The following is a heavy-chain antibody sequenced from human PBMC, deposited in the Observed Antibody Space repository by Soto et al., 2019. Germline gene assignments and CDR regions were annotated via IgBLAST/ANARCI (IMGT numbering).Heavy chain of an antibody. D-gene: IGHD6-6*01. Sequence: GGSLRLSCAASGFTFSSYAMHWVRQAPGKGLEWVAVISYDGSNKYYADSVKGRFTISRDNSKNTLYLQMNSLRAEDTAVYYCARDLGSSSNRADYYYYGMDVWGQGTTVTVSS. CDR2: ISYDGSNK. J-gene: IGHJ6*02. CDR3: ARDLGSSSNRADYYYYGMDV. V-gene: IGHV3-30-3*01. CDR1: GFTFSSYA.